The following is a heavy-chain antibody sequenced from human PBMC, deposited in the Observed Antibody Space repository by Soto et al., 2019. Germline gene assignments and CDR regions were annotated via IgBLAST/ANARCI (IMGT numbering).Heavy chain of an antibody. D-gene: IGHD6-13*01. CDR1: GFTFSSDW. V-gene: IGHV3-7*05. J-gene: IGHJ3*02. CDR2: IRKDGSKT. CDR3: ARDVSPGTSSLYFKAFDI. Sequence: EVRLVESGGGLVQPGGSLRLSCAASGFTFSSDWMTWVRQAPGKGLEWVANIRKDGSKTSYLDSVRGRFTISRDNAQSSLYLQMDSLRAEDTALYYCARDVSPGTSSLYFKAFDIWGQGTMVTVSS.